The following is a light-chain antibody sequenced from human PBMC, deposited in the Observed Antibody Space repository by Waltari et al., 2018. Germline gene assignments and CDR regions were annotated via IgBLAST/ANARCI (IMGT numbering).Light chain of an antibody. Sequence: SYELTQPPSVSVSPGQTASITCSGDKLGDKYACWYQQRPGQSPVLLIYQDSKRPSGIPERFSGSNSGNTATLTISGTQAMDEADYYCQAWDSSTAEVFGGGTKLTVL. CDR3: QAWDSSTAEV. CDR2: QDS. V-gene: IGLV3-1*01. CDR1: KLGDKY. J-gene: IGLJ2*01.